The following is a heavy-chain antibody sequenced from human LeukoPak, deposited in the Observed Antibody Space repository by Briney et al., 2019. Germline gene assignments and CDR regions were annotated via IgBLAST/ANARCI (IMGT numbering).Heavy chain of an antibody. J-gene: IGHJ3*02. CDR1: GFTVNSMY. Sequence: PGGSLRLSCAASGFTVNSMYMNWVRQAPGKGLEWVSVIYNGGSTYYADSVKGRFTISRDTSRNTVFLQMNSLRAEDTAIYYCAKDSFSYNGIYDALDIWGQGTMVTVSS. CDR3: AKDSFSYNGIYDALDI. D-gene: IGHD2-8*01. CDR2: IYNGGST. V-gene: IGHV3-53*01.